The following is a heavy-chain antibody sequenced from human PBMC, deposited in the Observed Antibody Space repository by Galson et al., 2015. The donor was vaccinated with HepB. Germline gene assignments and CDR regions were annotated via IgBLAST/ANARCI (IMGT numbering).Heavy chain of an antibody. CDR2: IIPILGIA. CDR1: GCTFSSYA. V-gene: IGHV1-69*04. CDR3: ARDSVADSSGYYPQTSKILDD. J-gene: IGHJ4*01. Sequence: SVKVSCKASGCTFSSYAMSWVRQAPGQGLEWMGRIIPILGIANYAQKFQGRVTMTSDKSTSTAYMELSSLRSEDTAVYYCARDSVADSSGYYPQTSKILDDWGHGTLVTVSA. D-gene: IGHD3-22*01.